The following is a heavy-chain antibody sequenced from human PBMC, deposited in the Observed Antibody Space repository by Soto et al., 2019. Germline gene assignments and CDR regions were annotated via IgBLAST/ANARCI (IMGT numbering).Heavy chain of an antibody. CDR3: ARIYSGSRLDY. J-gene: IGHJ4*02. CDR2: INPSSGST. V-gene: IGHV1-46*02. Sequence: QVQLVQSGAEVKRPGASVKVSCKASGYTFNTYNMHWVRQAPGQGPEWMGVINPSSGSTNYAQKFQGRVIMTRDPSTSTVYMELSTLRSDDTAVYYCARIYSGSRLDYWGQGTLVTVSS. D-gene: IGHD1-26*01. CDR1: GYTFNTYN.